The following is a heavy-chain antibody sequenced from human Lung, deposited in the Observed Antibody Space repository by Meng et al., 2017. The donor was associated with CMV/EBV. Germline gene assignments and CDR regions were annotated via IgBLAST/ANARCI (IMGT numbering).Heavy chain of an antibody. V-gene: IGHV3-21*01. Sequence: SCAASGFTFSTYSMNWVRQAPGKGLEWVSSISSSGTYIYYIDSVKGRFTISRDNAQNSLYLQMNSLRAEDTAVYYCARDVSPRSSAYFGIYYFYALHVGXQGTXVNGAS. CDR2: ISSSGTYI. J-gene: IGHJ6*02. CDR1: GFTFSTYS. D-gene: IGHD2/OR15-2a*01. CDR3: ARDVSPRSSAYFGIYYFYALHV.